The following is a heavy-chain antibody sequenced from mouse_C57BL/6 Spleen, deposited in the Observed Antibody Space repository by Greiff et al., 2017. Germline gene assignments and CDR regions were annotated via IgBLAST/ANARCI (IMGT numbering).Heavy chain of an antibody. J-gene: IGHJ3*01. V-gene: IGHV1-15*01. CDR3: SYYGSSCDWFAY. CDR2: IDPDTGGT. CDR1: GYTFTDYE. Sequence: QVQLQQSGAELVRPGASVTMSCKASGYTFTDYEMHWVKQKPVHGLEWIGAIDPDTGGTAYNQKFKGKAILTADKSSSTAYMELRSLTSEDSAVYYCSYYGSSCDWFAYGGQGTLVTVSA. D-gene: IGHD1-1*01.